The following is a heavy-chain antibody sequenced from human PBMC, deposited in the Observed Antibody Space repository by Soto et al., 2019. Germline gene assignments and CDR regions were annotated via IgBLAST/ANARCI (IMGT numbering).Heavy chain of an antibody. Sequence: PSETLSLTCTVSGGSISSSSYYWGWIRQPPGKGLEWIGSIYYSGSTYYNPSLKSRVTISVDTSKNQCSLKLSSVTAADTAVYYCSRPKYSSSWYYFDYWGQGTLVTVSS. CDR2: IYYSGST. CDR3: SRPKYSSSWYYFDY. V-gene: IGHV4-39*01. J-gene: IGHJ4*02. D-gene: IGHD6-13*01. CDR1: GGSISSSSYY.